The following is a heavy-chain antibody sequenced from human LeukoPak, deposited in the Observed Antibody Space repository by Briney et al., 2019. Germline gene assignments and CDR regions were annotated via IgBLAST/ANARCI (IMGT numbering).Heavy chain of an antibody. CDR3: ARYGDYGYYFDY. D-gene: IGHD4-17*01. CDR1: GGSLSSYY. J-gene: IGHJ4*02. CDR2: IYYSGST. Sequence: SETLSLTCTVSGGSLSSYYWSWIRQPPGKGLEWIGYIYYSGSTNYNPSLKSRVTISVDTSKNQFSLKLSSVTAADTAVYYCARYGDYGYYFDYWGQGTLVTVSS. V-gene: IGHV4-59*08.